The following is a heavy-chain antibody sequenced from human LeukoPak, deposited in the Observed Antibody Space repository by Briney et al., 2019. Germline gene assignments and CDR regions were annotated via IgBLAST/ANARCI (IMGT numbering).Heavy chain of an antibody. V-gene: IGHV3-30*04. J-gene: IGHJ6*03. CDR1: GLTFSSYA. D-gene: IGHD4-17*01. CDR2: ISYDGSNK. Sequence: GRSLRLACAASGLTFSSYAMNWVRQAPDKGLEWVAAISYDGSNKYYADSVKGRFTISRDNSKNTLYLQMNSLRTEDTAVYYCARDVLDDYGYYYYYMDVWGKGTTVTVSS. CDR3: ARDVLDDYGYYYYYMDV.